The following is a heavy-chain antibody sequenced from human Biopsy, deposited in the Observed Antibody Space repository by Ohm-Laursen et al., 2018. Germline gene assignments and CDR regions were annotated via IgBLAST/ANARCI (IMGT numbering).Heavy chain of an antibody. CDR3: ATGIRTGWYYFDS. CDR2: FAPEDGAT. V-gene: IGHV1-24*01. CDR1: GDTLTDLS. J-gene: IGHJ4*02. Sequence: SVKVSCKVSGDTLTDLSMHWLRQAPGEGLEWLGGFAPEDGATFYAHKFQGRVTVTEDTSTDTAYMELNSLRSGDTAVYYCATGIRTGWYYFDSWGQGTLVTVSS. D-gene: IGHD6-19*01.